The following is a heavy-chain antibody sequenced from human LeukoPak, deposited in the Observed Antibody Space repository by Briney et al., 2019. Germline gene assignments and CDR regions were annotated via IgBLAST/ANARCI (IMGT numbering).Heavy chain of an antibody. D-gene: IGHD6-13*01. Sequence: GGSLRLSCAASESSFINAWMNWVRQARGKRLEWLGRIKTNSEGGTTDYAAPVKGRFTISRDDSKYTVYLHMNSLRTEDTAIYYCTTGYGSTWYGWGQGTLVTVSS. J-gene: IGHJ4*02. CDR2: IKTNSEGGTT. CDR1: ESSFINAW. V-gene: IGHV3-15*01. CDR3: TTGYGSTWYG.